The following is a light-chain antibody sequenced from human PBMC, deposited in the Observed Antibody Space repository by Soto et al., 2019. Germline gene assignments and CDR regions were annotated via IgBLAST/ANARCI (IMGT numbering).Light chain of an antibody. CDR2: DAS. Sequence: EIVLTQSPATLSLSPGERATLSCGASQSVNSNYLAWQQQKPGLAPRVLIYDASRRATGIPDRFSGSGSGTDFTLTISRLEPEDFAVYYCQQYGTSPLTFGGGTSVEIK. J-gene: IGKJ4*01. V-gene: IGKV3D-20*01. CDR3: QQYGTSPLT. CDR1: QSVNSNY.